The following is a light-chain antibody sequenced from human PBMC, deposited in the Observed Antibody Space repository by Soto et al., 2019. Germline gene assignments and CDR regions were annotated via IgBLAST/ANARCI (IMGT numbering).Light chain of an antibody. J-gene: IGKJ1*01. CDR2: GAS. V-gene: IGKV3-20*01. CDR1: QSVSSSY. CDR3: QQYGSAPQT. Sequence: EIVLTQSPGTLSLSPGERATLSCRASQSVSSSYLAWYQQKPGQAPRLLIYGASSRATGIPDRFSGSGSGTDFPLTISRLEPEDFAVYYCQQYGSAPQTFGPGTKLYIK.